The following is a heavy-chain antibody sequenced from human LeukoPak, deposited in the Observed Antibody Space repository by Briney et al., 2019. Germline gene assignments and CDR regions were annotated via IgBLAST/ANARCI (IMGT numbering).Heavy chain of an antibody. Sequence: PGGSLRLSCAASGFTFSSYSMNWVRQAPGKGLEWVSSISSSSSYIYYADSVKGRFTISRDNAKNSLYLQMNSLRAEDTAVYYCAKDNSAKLQTLPVVFDYWGQGTLVTVSS. D-gene: IGHD3-22*01. J-gene: IGHJ4*02. V-gene: IGHV3-21*01. CDR1: GFTFSSYS. CDR2: ISSSSSYI. CDR3: AKDNSAKLQTLPVVFDY.